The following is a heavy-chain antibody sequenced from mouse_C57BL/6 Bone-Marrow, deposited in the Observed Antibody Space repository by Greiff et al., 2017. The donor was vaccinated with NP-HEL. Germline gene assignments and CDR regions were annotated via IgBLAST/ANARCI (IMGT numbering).Heavy chain of an antibody. D-gene: IGHD6-1*01. CDR2: IYPGSGST. Sequence: QVQLQQPGAELVKPGASVKMSCKASGYTFTSYWITWVKQRPGQGLEWIGDIYPGSGSTNYNEKFKSKATLTLDTSSSTAYMQLSSLTSEDSAVYYCARLLYYWGQGTTLTVSS. V-gene: IGHV1-55*01. J-gene: IGHJ2*01. CDR1: GYTFTSYW. CDR3: ARLLYY.